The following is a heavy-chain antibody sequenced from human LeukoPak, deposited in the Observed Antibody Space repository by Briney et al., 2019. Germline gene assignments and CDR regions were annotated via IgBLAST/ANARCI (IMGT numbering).Heavy chain of an antibody. Sequence: PSETLSLTCAVYGGSFSGYYWSWIRQPPGKGLEWIGEINHSGSTNYNPSLKSRVTISVDTSKNQFSLKLSSVTAADTAVYYCASVYDSSGPLIDYWGQGTLVTVSS. CDR3: ASVYDSSGPLIDY. J-gene: IGHJ4*02. D-gene: IGHD3-22*01. V-gene: IGHV4-34*01. CDR1: GGSFSGYY. CDR2: INHSGST.